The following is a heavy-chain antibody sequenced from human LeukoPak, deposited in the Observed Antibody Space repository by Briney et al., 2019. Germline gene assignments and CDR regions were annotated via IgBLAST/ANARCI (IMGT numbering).Heavy chain of an antibody. J-gene: IGHJ4*02. D-gene: IGHD2-15*01. V-gene: IGHV1-46*01. Sequence: ASVRVSCKASGYTFTSYYMHWVRQAPGQGLEWMGIINPSGGSTSYAQKFQGRVTMTRDTSTSTVYMELSSLRSEDTAVYYCASIDHCSGGSCYQPFDYWGQGTLVTVSS. CDR3: ASIDHCSGGSCYQPFDY. CDR2: INPSGGST. CDR1: GYTFTSYY.